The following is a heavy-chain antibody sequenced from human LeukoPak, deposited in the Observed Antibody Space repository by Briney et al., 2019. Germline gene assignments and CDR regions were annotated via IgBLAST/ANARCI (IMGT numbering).Heavy chain of an antibody. D-gene: IGHD3-22*01. CDR3: VSHDSSGYYFGY. CDR1: GYTFTGYY. V-gene: IGHV1-2*02. J-gene: IGHJ4*02. Sequence: ASVKVSCKASGYTFTGYYMHWVRQAPGQGLEWMGWINPNSGGTNYAQKFQGRVTMTRDTSISTAYMELSRLRSDDTAVHCCVSHDSSGYYFGYWGQGTLVTVSS. CDR2: INPNSGGT.